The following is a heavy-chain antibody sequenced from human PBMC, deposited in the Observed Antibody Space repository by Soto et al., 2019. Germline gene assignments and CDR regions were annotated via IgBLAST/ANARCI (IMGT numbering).Heavy chain of an antibody. CDR2: ISAGGDTI. CDR3: ARGNNELAY. V-gene: IGHV3-11*01. Sequence: GGSLRLSCAASGLTFSDFYMSWIRQSPGKGLECVSFISAGGDTIYYADSVKGRFTISRDNAKNSLSLQMNSLRAEDTALYYCARGNNELAYWGQGTLVTVSS. J-gene: IGHJ4*02. CDR1: GLTFSDFY. D-gene: IGHD1-1*01.